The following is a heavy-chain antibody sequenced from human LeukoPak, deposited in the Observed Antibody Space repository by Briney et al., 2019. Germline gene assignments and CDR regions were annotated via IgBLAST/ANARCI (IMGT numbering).Heavy chain of an antibody. CDR3: ARDQALYGNGAFNI. CDR2: ISYDEINK. V-gene: IGHV3-30-3*01. D-gene: IGHD2-8*01. J-gene: IGHJ3*02. CDR1: GFTFSSYA. Sequence: GGSLRLSCAASGFTFSSYAMHWVRQAPGKGLEWVAVISYDEINKYYADSVKSRFTISRDNSKNTLYMQMNSLRAEDTAVYYCARDQALYGNGAFNIWGQGTLATVSS.